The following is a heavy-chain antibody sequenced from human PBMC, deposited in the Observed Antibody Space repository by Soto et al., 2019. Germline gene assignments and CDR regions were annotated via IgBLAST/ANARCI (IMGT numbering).Heavy chain of an antibody. Sequence: GGSLRLSCAASGFTFSSYAMSWVRQAPGKGLEWVSAISGSGGSTYYADSVKGRFTISRDNSKNTLYLQMNSLRAEDTAVYYCAKAGEVSGTVTMYYYYYYMDVWGKGTTVTVSS. D-gene: IGHD4-4*01. V-gene: IGHV3-23*01. CDR2: ISGSGGST. CDR3: AKAGEVSGTVTMYYYYYYMDV. CDR1: GFTFSSYA. J-gene: IGHJ6*03.